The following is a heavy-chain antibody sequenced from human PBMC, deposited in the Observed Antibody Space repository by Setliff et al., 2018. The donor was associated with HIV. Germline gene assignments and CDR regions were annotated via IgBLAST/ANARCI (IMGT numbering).Heavy chain of an antibody. CDR2: IYPGDSDT. D-gene: IGHD3-16*01. Sequence: GESLKISCKGSGYTFTSYWIGWVRQMPGKGLEWMGIIYPGDSDTRYSPSFQGRVTISADKSINTAYLQWSSLKSEDTAVYYCASSRRGSYAIDNWGQGTLVTVSS. CDR3: ASSRRGSYAIDN. V-gene: IGHV5-51*01. CDR1: GYTFTSYW. J-gene: IGHJ4*02.